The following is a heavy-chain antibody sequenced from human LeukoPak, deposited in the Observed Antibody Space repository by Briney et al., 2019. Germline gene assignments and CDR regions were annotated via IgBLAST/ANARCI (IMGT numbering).Heavy chain of an antibody. CDR1: GFTVITND. Sequence: GGSLRLSCAASGFTVITNDMTWVRQAPGKGLEWVSVLYSDGNTKYADSVQGPFTISRDNSKNTLYLEMNSLSPDDTAVYYCARGVEPLAANTLAYWGQGTLVTVSS. J-gene: IGHJ4*02. V-gene: IGHV3-53*01. D-gene: IGHD1-14*01. CDR2: LYSDGNT. CDR3: ARGVEPLAANTLAY.